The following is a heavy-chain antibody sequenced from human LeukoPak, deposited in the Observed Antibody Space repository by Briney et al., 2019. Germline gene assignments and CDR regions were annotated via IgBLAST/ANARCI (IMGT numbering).Heavy chain of an antibody. CDR1: GGSISSYY. CDR3: ARVPGGGFGELLYYDY. Sequence: SETLSLTCTVSGGSISSYYWSWIRQPPGKGLEWIGYIYYSGSTNYNPSLKSRVTISVDTSKNQFSLKLSSVTAADTAVYYCARVPGGGFGELLYYDYWGQGTLVAVSS. V-gene: IGHV4-59*01. D-gene: IGHD3-10*01. J-gene: IGHJ4*02. CDR2: IYYSGST.